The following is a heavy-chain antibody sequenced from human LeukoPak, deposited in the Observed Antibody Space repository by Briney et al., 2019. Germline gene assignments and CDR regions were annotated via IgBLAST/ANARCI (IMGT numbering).Heavy chain of an antibody. CDR1: GFTFSTKS. V-gene: IGHV3-48*02. D-gene: IGHD1-20*01. CDR3: ASRITGDFDY. CDR2: ITADSGTT. J-gene: IGHJ4*02. Sequence: GGSLRLSCVVSGFTFSTKSMNWVRQAPGKGLEWVSYITADSGTTYYADSVKGRFTISRDNAKNSLYLQMNSLRDEDTAVYYCASRITGDFDYWGQGTLVTVSS.